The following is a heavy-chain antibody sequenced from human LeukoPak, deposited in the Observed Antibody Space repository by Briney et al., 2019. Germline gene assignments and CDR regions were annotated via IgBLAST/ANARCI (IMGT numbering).Heavy chain of an antibody. D-gene: IGHD3-22*01. J-gene: IGHJ5*02. Sequence: ASVKVSCYASGYTFTDYYMHWVRQAPGQGLEWMGWINPNSGGTNYAQKFQGRVTLARDTSINTAYMELSRLKSDDTAVYYCARGEGTYYYDSRGFPGDTWGQGTLVTVSS. CDR3: ARGEGTYYYDSRGFPGDT. CDR1: GYTFTDYY. CDR2: INPNSGGT. V-gene: IGHV1-2*02.